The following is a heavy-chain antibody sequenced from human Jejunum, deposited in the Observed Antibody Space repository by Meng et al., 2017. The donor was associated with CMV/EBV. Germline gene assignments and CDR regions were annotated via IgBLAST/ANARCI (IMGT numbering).Heavy chain of an antibody. CDR1: GYTFTGYN. V-gene: IGHV1-2*02. J-gene: IGHJ4*02. D-gene: IGHD1-26*01. CDR2: INPESGDT. CDR3: ARPSGRYIYYFDY. Sequence: SGYTFTGYNLHWVRQAPGQGLEWLGWINPESGDTDYAQKFRGRVTMTRDTSITTAYMELSRLTSDDTAVYYCARPSGRYIYYFDYWGQGTLVTVSS.